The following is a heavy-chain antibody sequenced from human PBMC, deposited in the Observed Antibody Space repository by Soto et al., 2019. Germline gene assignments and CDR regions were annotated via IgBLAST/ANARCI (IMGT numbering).Heavy chain of an antibody. CDR1: GGSVSSGSYY. V-gene: IGHV4-61*01. CDR3: AREGDGYNQYYFDY. CDR2: IYYSGST. J-gene: IGHJ4*02. D-gene: IGHD5-12*01. Sequence: SETLSLTCTVSGGSVSSGSYYWSWIRQPPGKGLEWIGYIYYSGSTNYNPSLKSRVTISVDTSKNQFSLKLSSVTAADTAVYYCAREGDGYNQYYFDYWGQGTLVTVSS.